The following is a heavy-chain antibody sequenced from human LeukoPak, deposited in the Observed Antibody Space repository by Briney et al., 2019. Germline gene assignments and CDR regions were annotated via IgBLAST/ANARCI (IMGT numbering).Heavy chain of an antibody. CDR1: GFIFSDYY. V-gene: IGHV3-11*04. CDR3: ARAGELRYMDV. CDR2: IKGTGLTT. J-gene: IGHJ6*03. D-gene: IGHD3-16*01. Sequence: GGSLRLSCAASGFIFSDYYMSWIRQAPGKGLEWVSTIKGTGLTTYYADSVKGRFTISRDNAKNSLFLQMSSLRADDTAIYYCARAGELRYMDVWGKGTAVTASS.